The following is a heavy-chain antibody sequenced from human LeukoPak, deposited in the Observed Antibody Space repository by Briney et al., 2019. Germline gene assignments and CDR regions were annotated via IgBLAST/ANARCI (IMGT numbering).Heavy chain of an antibody. CDR1: GFTFSNYA. V-gene: IGHV3-23*01. D-gene: IGHD3-22*01. CDR3: AKEIVSTYPYYFDH. CDR2: ISGAGDTT. J-gene: IGHJ4*02. Sequence: GGSLRLSCAASGFTFSNYAMTWVRQAPGKGLEWVSAISGAGDTTYYADSVKGRFTISRDNSKNTLYLQMNSLRAEDTAIYFCAKEIVSTYPYYFDHWGQGTLVTVSS.